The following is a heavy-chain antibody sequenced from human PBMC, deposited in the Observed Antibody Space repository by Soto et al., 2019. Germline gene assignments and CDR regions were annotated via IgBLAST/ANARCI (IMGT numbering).Heavy chain of an antibody. V-gene: IGHV5-10-1*01. CDR2: IDPSDSYT. CDR1: GYTFTDRW. J-gene: IGHJ4*02. CDR3: TRHTGYDSSLDY. Sequence: GESLKICCQGSGYTFTDRWISGVRQMPGKGLEWMGRIDPSDSYTDYSPTVQGHVTMSADKSINTAYLQWSSLQASDTAVYYCTRHTGYDSSLDYWGQGTLVTVSS. D-gene: IGHD5-12*01.